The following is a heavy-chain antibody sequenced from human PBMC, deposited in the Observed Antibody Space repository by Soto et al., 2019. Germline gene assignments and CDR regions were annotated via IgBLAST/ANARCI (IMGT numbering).Heavy chain of an antibody. Sequence: DVQLVESGGGQVRPGGSLRLSCAASGFSFSRYSMHWVRQAPGKGLESVSSIHSSSRYIYYAGSMKGRLTISRDNAKNSLFLQMSSLRAEDTAIYYCARGGQNFWMREDAFDMWGQGTMVTVSS. J-gene: IGHJ3*02. CDR3: ARGGQNFWMREDAFDM. D-gene: IGHD3-3*01. V-gene: IGHV3-21*01. CDR2: IHSSSRYI. CDR1: GFSFSRYS.